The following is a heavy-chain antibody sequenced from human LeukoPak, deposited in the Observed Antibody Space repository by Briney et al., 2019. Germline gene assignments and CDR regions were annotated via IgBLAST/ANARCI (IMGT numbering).Heavy chain of an antibody. CDR3: PKQRHYRYYYASSSDAFDL. Sequence: GGCLRLSCAASGFSFRIYWMHWVRQAPGKGLVWVSRIYGDGNNTNYADSVKGRFTTSRDNAKNTLNLQMNSLRAEDPAVYYCPKQRHYRYYYASSSDAFDLWGRGTMVTVCS. J-gene: IGHJ3*01. CDR1: GFSFRIYW. V-gene: IGHV3-74*01. D-gene: IGHD3-22*01. CDR2: IYGDGNNT.